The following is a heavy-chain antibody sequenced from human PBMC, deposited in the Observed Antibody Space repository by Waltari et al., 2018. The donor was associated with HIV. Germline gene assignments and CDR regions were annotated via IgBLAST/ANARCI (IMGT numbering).Heavy chain of an antibody. CDR3: ARGGFYGSGSKVN. V-gene: IGHV3-7*04. Sequence: EVQLVESGGGLVQPGGSLRLSCAASGFTFSSAWISWVRPAPGKGLEWVANIKQDGSEKYYVDSVNGRFTISRDNAENSLYLQMNSLRAEDTAVYYCARGGFYGSGSKVNWGQGTLVTVSS. J-gene: IGHJ4*02. D-gene: IGHD3-10*01. CDR1: GFTFSSAW. CDR2: IKQDGSEK.